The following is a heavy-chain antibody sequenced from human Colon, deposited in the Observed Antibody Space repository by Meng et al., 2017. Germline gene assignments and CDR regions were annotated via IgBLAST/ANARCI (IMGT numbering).Heavy chain of an antibody. J-gene: IGHJ4*02. CDR1: GYSFTSYG. CDR2: IYPADGNR. CDR3: ARDERGGPYYFDY. Sequence: QVQLVQSGAELKKSGASVKVSCQASGYSFTSYGMHWLRQAPGQRPEWMGWIYPADGNRRYSQKFQDRLTITTYTFARTAYMELSSLRSEDTAVYFCARDERGGPYYFDYWGQGTLVTVSS. V-gene: IGHV1-3*01.